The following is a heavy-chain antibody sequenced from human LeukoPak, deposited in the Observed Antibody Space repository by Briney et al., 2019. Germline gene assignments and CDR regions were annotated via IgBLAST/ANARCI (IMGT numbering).Heavy chain of an antibody. CDR1: GYTFTSYD. CDR2: MNPNSGNA. J-gene: IGHJ4*02. CDR3: ARAGGSAGMDFDY. D-gene: IGHD3-10*01. Sequence: ASVKVSCKASGYTFTSYDINWVRQATGQGLEWMGWMNPNSGNAGYAQKFQGRVTMTRNTSISTAYMELSRLRSDDTAVYYCARAGGSAGMDFDYWGQGTLVTVSS. V-gene: IGHV1-8*01.